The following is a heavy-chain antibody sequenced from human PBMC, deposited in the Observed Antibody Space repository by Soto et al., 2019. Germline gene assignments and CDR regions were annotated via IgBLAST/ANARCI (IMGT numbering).Heavy chain of an antibody. CDR1: GFTFNTYA. CDR3: ATFTFGRPFDT. CDR2: ISGSGFST. J-gene: IGHJ3*02. Sequence: GGSLRLSCAASGFTFNTYAMSWVRQAPGQGLEWVSAISGSGFSTYYADSVKGRFSISSDSSKNTLFLQMNSLRADDTAVYFCATFTFGRPFDTWGQGTMVTVS. V-gene: IGHV3-23*01. D-gene: IGHD3-16*01.